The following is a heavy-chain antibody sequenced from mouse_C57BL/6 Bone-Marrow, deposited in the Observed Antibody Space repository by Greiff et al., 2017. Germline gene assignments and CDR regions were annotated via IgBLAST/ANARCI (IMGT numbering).Heavy chain of an antibody. V-gene: IGHV1-15*01. CDR3: TRPPLRGFAY. CDR1: GYTFTDYE. J-gene: IGHJ3*01. CDR2: IDPETGGT. D-gene: IGHD1-1*01. Sequence: QVQLQQSGAELVRPGASVTLSCKASGYTFTDYEMHWVKQTPVHGLEWIGAIDPETGGTAYNQKFKGKAILTADKSSSTAYMELRSLTSEDSAVYYCTRPPLRGFAYWGQETLVTVSA.